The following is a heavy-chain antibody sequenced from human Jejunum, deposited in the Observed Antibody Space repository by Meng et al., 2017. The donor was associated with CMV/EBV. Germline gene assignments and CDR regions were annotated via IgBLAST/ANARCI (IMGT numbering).Heavy chain of an antibody. CDR1: GFTFSDYW. CDR3: GRNRVDY. V-gene: IGHV3-7*01. D-gene: IGHD3-10*01. J-gene: IGHJ4*02. Sequence: LVLSSAASGFTFSDYWMPWVRQAPGKGLEWVANIKQDGSEKFYVDSVKGRFTISRDNAKNSLYLQMNSLRGDDTGVYYCGRNRVDYWGQGTLVTVSS. CDR2: IKQDGSEK.